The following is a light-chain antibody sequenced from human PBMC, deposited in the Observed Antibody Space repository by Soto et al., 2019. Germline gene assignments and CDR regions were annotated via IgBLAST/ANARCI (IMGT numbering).Light chain of an antibody. Sequence: EIVVTQSPGTLSLSPGEGATLSCRASQSVSSNYLAWYQQKPGQAPRLLIYGASNRATGIPDRFSGSGSGTDFTLTISSLEPEDFAVYYCQQHSSWPLTFGGGTKVDIK. V-gene: IGKV3D-20*02. CDR1: QSVSSNY. J-gene: IGKJ4*01. CDR2: GAS. CDR3: QQHSSWPLT.